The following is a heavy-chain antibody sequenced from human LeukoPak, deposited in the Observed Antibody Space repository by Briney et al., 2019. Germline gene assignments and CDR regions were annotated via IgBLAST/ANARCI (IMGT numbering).Heavy chain of an antibody. Sequence: ASVTVSCKASGGTFSSYAISWVRQAPGQGLEWMGGITPIFGTANYAQKFQGRVTITTDESTSTAYMELSSLRSEDTAVYYCASYSGYDGSYYNYYYMDVWGKGTTVTVSS. J-gene: IGHJ6*03. CDR1: GGTFSSYA. CDR2: ITPIFGTA. D-gene: IGHD5-12*01. V-gene: IGHV1-69*05. CDR3: ASYSGYDGSYYNYYYMDV.